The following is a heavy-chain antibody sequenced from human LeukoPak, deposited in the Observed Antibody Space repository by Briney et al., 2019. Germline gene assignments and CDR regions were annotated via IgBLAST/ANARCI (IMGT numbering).Heavy chain of an antibody. Sequence: ASVKVSCKASGYTFTSYGIGWVRQAPGQGLEWMGWISAYNGNTNYAQKLQGRVTMTTDTSTSTAYMELRSLRSDDTAVYYCARDHWSDVVVITEIFDYWGQGTLVTVSS. J-gene: IGHJ4*02. D-gene: IGHD3-22*01. CDR1: GYTFTSYG. V-gene: IGHV1-18*01. CDR3: ARDHWSDVVVITEIFDY. CDR2: ISAYNGNT.